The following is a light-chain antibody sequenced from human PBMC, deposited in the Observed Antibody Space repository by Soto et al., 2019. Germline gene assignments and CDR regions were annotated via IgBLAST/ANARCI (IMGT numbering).Light chain of an antibody. J-gene: IGLJ1*01. Sequence: QSALTQPASVSGSPGQSITISCTGTSSDVGGYNYVSWYQQHPGKAPKLMIYEVSNRPSGISNHFSGSKSGNTASLTISGLQAEDEADYYCSSYTSRGTYVFGTGTKLTVL. V-gene: IGLV2-14*01. CDR1: SSDVGGYNY. CDR2: EVS. CDR3: SSYTSRGTYV.